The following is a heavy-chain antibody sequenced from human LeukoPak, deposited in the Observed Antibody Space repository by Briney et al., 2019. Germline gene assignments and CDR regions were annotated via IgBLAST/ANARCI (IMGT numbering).Heavy chain of an antibody. CDR2: IYHSGST. Sequence: SETLSLTCTVSGGSLSSYYWSWIRQPPGKGLEWIGYIYHSGSTYYNPSLKSRVTISVDRSKNQFSLKLSSVTAADTAVYYCARHIRLGESHYFGYWGQGTLVTVSS. V-gene: IGHV4-59*08. D-gene: IGHD3-16*01. CDR1: GGSLSSYY. CDR3: ARHIRLGESHYFGY. J-gene: IGHJ4*02.